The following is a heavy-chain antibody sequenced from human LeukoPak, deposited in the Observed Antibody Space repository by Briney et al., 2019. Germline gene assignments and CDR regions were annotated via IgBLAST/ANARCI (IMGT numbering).Heavy chain of an antibody. D-gene: IGHD3-22*01. CDR1: GFTFSGYW. Sequence: GGSLRLSCVASGFTFSGYWMHWVRQAPGKGLVWVSRINTDGSRTSYADSVKGRFTISRDNAKNSLYLQMNSLRAEDTAVYYCATYSSLNRREFQYWGQGTLLTVSS. J-gene: IGHJ1*01. CDR3: ATYSSLNRREFQY. V-gene: IGHV3-74*01. CDR2: INTDGSRT.